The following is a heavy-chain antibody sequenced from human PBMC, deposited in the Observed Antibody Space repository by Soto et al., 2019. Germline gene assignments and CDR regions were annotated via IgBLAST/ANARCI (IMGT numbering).Heavy chain of an antibody. CDR2: ISYSGNS. Sequence: QVQLQESGPGLVKPSQTLSLTCTVSGGSNIRDGYYWSWIRQHPGKGLEWIAYISYSGNSYSNPYLKRRVTISADTSKNQFSLRLTSVTAADTAVYFCARATPAGSADFWGQGTLVTVSS. CDR1: GGSNIRDGYY. V-gene: IGHV4-31*03. J-gene: IGHJ4*02. D-gene: IGHD2-2*01. CDR3: ARATPAGSADF.